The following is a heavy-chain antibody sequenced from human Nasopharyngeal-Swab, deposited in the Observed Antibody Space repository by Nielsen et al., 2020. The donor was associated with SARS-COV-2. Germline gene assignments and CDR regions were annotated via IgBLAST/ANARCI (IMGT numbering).Heavy chain of an antibody. V-gene: IGHV3-21*03. D-gene: IGHD2-15*01. J-gene: IGHJ6*02. CDR3: TTGNGYCSGGSCYQPRYYYGMDV. CDR2: ISSSSSYI. Sequence: VRQAPGKGLEWVSSISSSSSYIYYADSVKGRFTISRDNAKNSLYLQMNSLKTEDTAVYYCTTGNGYCSGGSCYQPRYYYGMDVWGQGTTVTVSS.